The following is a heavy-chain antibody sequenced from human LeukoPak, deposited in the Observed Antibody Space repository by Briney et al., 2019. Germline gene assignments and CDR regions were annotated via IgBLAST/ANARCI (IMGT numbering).Heavy chain of an antibody. J-gene: IGHJ4*02. D-gene: IGHD3-22*01. CDR1: GGSISSSDYH. Sequence: PSETLSLTCTVSGGSISSSDYHWGWIRQPPGKGLEWIGTIYYSGNTYYNPSLKSRLTISVDTSKNQFSLKLGSVTAADTAVYFCAVYRIGFVVDWGQGTLVTVSS. V-gene: IGHV4-39*01. CDR3: AVYRIGFVVD. CDR2: IYYSGNT.